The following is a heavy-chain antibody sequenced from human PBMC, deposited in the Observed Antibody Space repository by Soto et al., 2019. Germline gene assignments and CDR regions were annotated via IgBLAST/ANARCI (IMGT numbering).Heavy chain of an antibody. D-gene: IGHD3-16*01. CDR3: ATEIGAALDY. V-gene: IGHV4-34*01. CDR2: INHSGGT. Sequence: SETLSLTCAVYGGSFSGYYWSWIRQPPGKGLEWIGEINHSGGTNYNPSLKSRVTISVDTSKNQFSLKLSSVTAADTAVYYCATEIGAALDYWGQGTLVTVSS. CDR1: GGSFSGYY. J-gene: IGHJ4*02.